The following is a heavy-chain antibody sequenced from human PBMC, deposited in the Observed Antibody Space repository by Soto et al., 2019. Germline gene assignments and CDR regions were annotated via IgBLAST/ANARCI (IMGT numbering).Heavy chain of an antibody. CDR3: TRVTYYYASGTLPNFDY. Sequence: GGSLRLSCTASGFTFGDYAMSWFRQAPGKGLEWVGFIRSKAYSETTEYAASVKGRFTISRDDSKSIAYLQMDTLKTEDTAVYYCTRVTYYYASGTLPNFDYWGQGTLVTVSS. V-gene: IGHV3-49*03. D-gene: IGHD3-10*01. J-gene: IGHJ4*02. CDR2: IRSKAYSETT. CDR1: GFTFGDYA.